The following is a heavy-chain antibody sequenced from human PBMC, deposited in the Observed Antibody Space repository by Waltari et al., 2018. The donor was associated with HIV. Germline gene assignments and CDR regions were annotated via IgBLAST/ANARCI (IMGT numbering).Heavy chain of an antibody. CDR2: ITRSGYTI. CDR3: ARTTHGIDF. Sequence: EVQLVESGGGLVQPGGSLRLSCVASGFTFSSYNMNWVRQAPGKGLEWLSYITRSGYTIYYADCVEGRFTVSRDNAKNSLYLQMNSLRAEDTAVYYCARTTHGIDFWGQGTLVTVSS. CDR1: GFTFSSYN. J-gene: IGHJ4*02. V-gene: IGHV3-48*04. D-gene: IGHD1-1*01.